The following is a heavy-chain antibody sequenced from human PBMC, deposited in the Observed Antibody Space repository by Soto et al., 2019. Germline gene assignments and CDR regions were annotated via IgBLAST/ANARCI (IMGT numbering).Heavy chain of an antibody. D-gene: IGHD3-22*01. Sequence: GGSRRLSCAAAGCTFSSYAMSWVRQAPGKGLECVSAIRGSGGSTYYADSVKGRFTISRDNSKNTLYLQMNSLRAEDTAVYYCAKFAVGSVAYYYDSSGSFDYWGQGTLVTVSS. V-gene: IGHV3-23*01. CDR2: IRGSGGST. CDR1: GCTFSSYA. CDR3: AKFAVGSVAYYYDSSGSFDY. J-gene: IGHJ4*02.